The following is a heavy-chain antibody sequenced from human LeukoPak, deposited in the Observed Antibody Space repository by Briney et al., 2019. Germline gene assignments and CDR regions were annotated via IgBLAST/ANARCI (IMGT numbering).Heavy chain of an antibody. CDR2: IDNSGST. V-gene: IGHV4-4*08. CDR3: ASGAGWLIDY. J-gene: IGHJ4*02. CDR1: GGHIDSFF. D-gene: IGHD6-19*01. Sequence: PSETQSLTCTVSGGHIDSFFWNWIRQPPGKGLEWIGYIDNSGSTKYSPSLKSRITMSRDTSKKQYSLKLTSVTAADTAMYYCASGAGWLIDYWGQGTLVSVSS.